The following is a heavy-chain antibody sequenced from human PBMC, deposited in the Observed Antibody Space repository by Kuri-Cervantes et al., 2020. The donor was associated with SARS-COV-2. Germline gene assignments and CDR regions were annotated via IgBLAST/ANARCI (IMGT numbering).Heavy chain of an antibody. CDR1: GFTFDGYA. Sequence: SLKISCAASGFTFDGYAMHWVRQAPGKGLEWVSGISWNSGSIGYADSVKGRFTISRDNAKNSLYLQMNSLRAEDTAVYYCARELTGTRGLFDYWGQGTLVTVSS. CDR2: ISWNSGSI. D-gene: IGHD7-27*01. CDR3: ARELTGTRGLFDY. J-gene: IGHJ4*02. V-gene: IGHV3-9*01.